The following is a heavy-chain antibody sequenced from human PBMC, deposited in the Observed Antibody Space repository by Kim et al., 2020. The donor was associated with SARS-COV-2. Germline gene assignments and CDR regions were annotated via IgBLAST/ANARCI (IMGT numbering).Heavy chain of an antibody. D-gene: IGHD3-10*01. CDR2: ISAYNGNT. V-gene: IGHV1-18*01. Sequence: ASVKVSCKASGYTFTSYGISWVRQAPGQGLEWMGWISAYNGNTNYAQKLQGRVTMTTDTSTSTAYMELRSLRSDDTAVYYCARDQLRGFYGSGPDYGMDVWGQGTTVTVSS. J-gene: IGHJ6*02. CDR3: ARDQLRGFYGSGPDYGMDV. CDR1: GYTFTSYG.